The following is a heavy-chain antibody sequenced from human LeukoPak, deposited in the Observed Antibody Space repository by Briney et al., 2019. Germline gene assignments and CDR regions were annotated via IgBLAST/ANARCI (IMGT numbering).Heavy chain of an antibody. CDR2: INPSGGST. V-gene: IGHV1-46*01. CDR3: ARHLAAGDY. J-gene: IGHJ4*02. Sequence: ASVKVSCKASGYTFTSYYMHWVRQAPGQGLEWMGIINPSGGSTNYAQKFQDRVTITRDTSTTTVYMELSSLRSEDTAICYCARHLAAGDYWGQGTLVTVSS. CDR1: GYTFTSYY. D-gene: IGHD6-19*01.